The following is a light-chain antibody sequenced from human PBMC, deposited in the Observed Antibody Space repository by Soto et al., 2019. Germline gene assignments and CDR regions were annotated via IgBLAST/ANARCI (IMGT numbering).Light chain of an antibody. CDR2: RAS. CDR3: QQYCCSSMYI. J-gene: IGKJ2*01. Sequence: EIVLTQSPGTLPLTPGETATLSCRASQSVSSSYLAWYQQKPGQAPRLLIYRASSMATGIPDRLSGSGSGTDFLLTIGRLVPEASAVYYCQQYCCSSMYIFGQPAKLQIK. CDR1: QSVSSSY. V-gene: IGKV3-20*01.